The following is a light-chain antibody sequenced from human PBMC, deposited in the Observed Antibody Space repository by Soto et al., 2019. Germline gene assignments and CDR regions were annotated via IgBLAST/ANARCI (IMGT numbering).Light chain of an antibody. Sequence: DIVMTQSPDSLAVSLGERATINCKSGQSGLYSSNNKNYLAWYQQKPGQPPKLLIYWASTRESGVPDRFSGSGSGTDSTLTISSLQAEDVAVYYCQQYYSTPLTFGGGTKVDNK. CDR3: QQYYSTPLT. V-gene: IGKV4-1*01. J-gene: IGKJ4*01. CDR2: WAS. CDR1: QSGLYSSNNKNY.